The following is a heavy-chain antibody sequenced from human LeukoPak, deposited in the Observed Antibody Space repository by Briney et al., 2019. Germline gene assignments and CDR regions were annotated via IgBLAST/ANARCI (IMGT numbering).Heavy chain of an antibody. Sequence: PSETLSLTCTVSGGSISGYYWSWIRQPPGKGLDLIGYIHYSGSTNYRPSLKSRVTISVDTSKNHFSLKLSSVTAADTAVYYCARFGAYSFDSWGQGSLVTVSS. CDR3: ARFGAYSFDS. J-gene: IGHJ4*02. V-gene: IGHV4-59*01. CDR1: GGSISGYY. CDR2: IHYSGST. D-gene: IGHD3-10*01.